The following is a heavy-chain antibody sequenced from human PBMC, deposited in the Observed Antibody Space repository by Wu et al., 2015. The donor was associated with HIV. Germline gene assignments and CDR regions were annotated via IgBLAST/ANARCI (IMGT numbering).Heavy chain of an antibody. CDR1: GYIFSDYG. J-gene: IGHJ4*02. CDR2: ISAQNGNT. Sequence: VQLVQSGGEVMKPGASVKVACKSSGYIFSDYGVHWVRQAPGEGLEWMGWISAQNGNTKYAQKFQGRVTMTTETSSSTAYMELKSLRSDDTAVYFCARGHYYDASSSPIYWGPGTRVTVSS. D-gene: IGHD3-22*01. CDR3: ARGHYYDASSSPIY. V-gene: IGHV1-18*01.